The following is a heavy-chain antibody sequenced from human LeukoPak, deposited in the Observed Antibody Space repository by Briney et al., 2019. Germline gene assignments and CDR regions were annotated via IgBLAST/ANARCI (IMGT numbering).Heavy chain of an antibody. CDR2: IYPGDSDT. J-gene: IGHJ4*02. V-gene: IGHV5-51*01. CDR1: GYSFTSYW. CDR3: ARPQFWNPYYFDY. D-gene: IGHD1-1*01. Sequence: GESLKISCKSSGYSFTSYWIGWVRQMPGKGLEWMGIIYPGDSDTRYSPSFQGQVTISADKSISTAYLQWSSLKASDTAMYYCARPQFWNPYYFDYWGQGTLVTVSS.